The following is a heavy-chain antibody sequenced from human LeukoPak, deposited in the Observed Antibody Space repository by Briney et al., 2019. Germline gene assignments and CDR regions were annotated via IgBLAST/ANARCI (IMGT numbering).Heavy chain of an antibody. D-gene: IGHD1-26*01. CDR3: ARHEGGSYLFDY. V-gene: IGHV4-39*01. CDR1: GGSISSSSYY. Sequence: SETLSLTCTVSGGSISSSSYYWGWIRQPPGKGLEWNGSIYYSGSTYYNPSLKSRVTISVDTSKNQFSLKLSSVTAADTAVYYCARHEGGSYLFDYWGQGTLVTVSS. CDR2: IYYSGST. J-gene: IGHJ4*02.